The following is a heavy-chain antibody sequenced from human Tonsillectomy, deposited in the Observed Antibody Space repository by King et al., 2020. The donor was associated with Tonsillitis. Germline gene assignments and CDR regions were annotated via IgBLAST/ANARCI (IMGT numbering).Heavy chain of an antibody. CDR3: ARDTPGTGGDDFDY. J-gene: IGHJ4*02. V-gene: IGHV3-30*02. CDR1: GFTFSSYA. CDR2: IVSSGNHK. D-gene: IGHD2-21*02. Sequence: VQLVESGGGVVQPGGSLRLSCAASGFTFSSYAMHWVRQAPGKGLEWVAFIVSSGNHKYYVDSVKGRFTIYRDNSKNKLSLQMTSLRAEDTAVYYCARDTPGTGGDDFDYWGQGTLVTVSS.